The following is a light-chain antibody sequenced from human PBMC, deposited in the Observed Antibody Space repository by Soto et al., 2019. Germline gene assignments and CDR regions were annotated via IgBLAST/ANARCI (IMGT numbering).Light chain of an antibody. J-gene: IGKJ4*01. Sequence: DIQMTQSPSTLSASVGDRVTITCRASQSISSWLAWYQQKPGKAPKLLIYDASSLESGVPSRFSGRGSGTEFTLTISSLQPDDFATYYCLQDYNYPLTFGGGTKVDI. CDR2: DAS. CDR3: LQDYNYPLT. V-gene: IGKV1-5*01. CDR1: QSISSW.